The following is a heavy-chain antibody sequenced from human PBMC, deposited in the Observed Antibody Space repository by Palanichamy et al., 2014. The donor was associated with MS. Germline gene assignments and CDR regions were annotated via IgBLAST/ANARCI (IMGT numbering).Heavy chain of an antibody. J-gene: IGHJ4*02. CDR1: GGSISSYY. Sequence: QVQLQESGPGPVKPSETLSLTCTVSGGSISSYYWSWIRQPPGKGLEWIGYIYYSGSTNYNPSLKSRVTISVDTSKNQFSLKLSSVTAADTAVYYCARLIRYFDYWGQGTLVTVSS. CDR3: ARLIRYFDY. CDR2: IYYSGST. V-gene: IGHV4-59*01. D-gene: IGHD3-22*01.